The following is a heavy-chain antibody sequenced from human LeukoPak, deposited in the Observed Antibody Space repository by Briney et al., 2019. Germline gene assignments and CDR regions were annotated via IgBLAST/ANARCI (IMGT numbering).Heavy chain of an antibody. CDR1: GISFSSYE. CDR3: ARDMVRIYGLDV. CDR2: ITSTGGTK. V-gene: IGHV3-48*03. J-gene: IGHJ6*02. Sequence: GGSLRLSCAASGISFSSYEMNWVRQGPGKGLEWVSYITSTGGTKYYADSVKGRFTISRDNAMNSLYLQMNSLTAEDTAVYYCARDMVRIYGLDVWGQGTTVTVSS. D-gene: IGHD3-10*01.